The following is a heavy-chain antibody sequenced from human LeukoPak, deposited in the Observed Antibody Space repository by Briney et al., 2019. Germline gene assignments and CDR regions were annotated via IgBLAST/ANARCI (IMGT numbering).Heavy chain of an antibody. Sequence: SVKVSCKASGGTLSSYPISWVRQAPGKGLEWMGRIIPILGIANYAQKFQGRVTITADKSTSTAYMELSSLRSEDTAVYYCARGKMVTRGMDVWGQGTTVTVSS. CDR1: GGTLSSYP. J-gene: IGHJ6*02. CDR2: IIPILGIA. V-gene: IGHV1-69*04. CDR3: ARGKMVTRGMDV. D-gene: IGHD4-23*01.